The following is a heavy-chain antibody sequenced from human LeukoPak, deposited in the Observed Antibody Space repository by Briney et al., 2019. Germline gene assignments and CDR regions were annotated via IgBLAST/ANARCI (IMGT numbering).Heavy chain of an antibody. CDR2: MYYSGNT. V-gene: IGHV4-39*07. D-gene: IGHD3-10*01. CDR3: ARDVTEGNGAISMVRGVRPHRRTYFDR. J-gene: IGHJ4*02. Sequence: SETLSLTCTVSGGSISSSSYSWGWIRQPPGKGLEWIGSMYYSGNTYYNPSRKSRVTISGDTSKNQFSLKLSSVTAADTAVYYCARDVTEGNGAISMVRGVRPHRRTYFDRWGQGTLVTVSS. CDR1: GGSISSSSYS.